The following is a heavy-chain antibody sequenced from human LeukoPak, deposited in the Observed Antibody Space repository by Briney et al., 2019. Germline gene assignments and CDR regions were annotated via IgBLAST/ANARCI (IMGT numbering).Heavy chain of an antibody. CDR1: GGSFSGYY. D-gene: IGHD2-21*01. J-gene: IGHJ6*03. V-gene: IGHV4-34*01. Sequence: PSETLSLTCAVYGGSFSGYYWSWIRQPPGKGLEWIGEINHSGSTNYNPSLKSRVTISVDTSKNQFSLKLSSVTAADTAVYYCARVVHYYHMDVWGKGTTVTVSS. CDR2: INHSGST. CDR3: ARVVHYYHMDV.